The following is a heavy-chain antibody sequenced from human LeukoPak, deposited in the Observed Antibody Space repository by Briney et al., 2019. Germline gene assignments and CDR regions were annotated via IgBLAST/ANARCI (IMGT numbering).Heavy chain of an antibody. V-gene: IGHV1-69*02. CDR3: ASVPYDGPSHIYDSSVFYCDY. Sequence: SVKASSAASLGTLSRYTISWVRQAPPQGLEWRGRIISILGVANSAQKFQGRVTITADKSMSTAYMELGSLRSEHTAVYYCASVPYDGPSHIYDSSVFYCDYWGQGTLVTVSS. CDR1: LGTLSRYT. D-gene: IGHD3-22*01. CDR2: IISILGVA. J-gene: IGHJ4*02.